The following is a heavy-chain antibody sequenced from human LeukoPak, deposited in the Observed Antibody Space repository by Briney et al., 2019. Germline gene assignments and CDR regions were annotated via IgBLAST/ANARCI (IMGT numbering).Heavy chain of an antibody. D-gene: IGHD1-14*01. V-gene: IGHV3-23*01. Sequence: PGGSLRLSCAASGFTFRSYAMSWVRQAPGKGLEWVSAISGSGGSTYYADSVKGRFTISRDNSKNTLYLQMNSLRAEDTAVYYCAKVGSSFNYYYGMDVWGQGTTVTVSS. CDR1: GFTFRSYA. J-gene: IGHJ6*02. CDR3: AKVGSSFNYYYGMDV. CDR2: ISGSGGST.